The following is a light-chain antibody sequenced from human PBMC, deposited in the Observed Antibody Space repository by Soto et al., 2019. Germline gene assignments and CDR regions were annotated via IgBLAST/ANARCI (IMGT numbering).Light chain of an antibody. Sequence: QSALTQPASVSGSPVQSITISCTGTSSDVGSYNLVSWYQQHPGKAPKLMIYEGSKRPSGVSNRFSGSKSGNTASLTISGLHAEDEADYYCCSYAGSSTFGVFGGGTKLTVI. V-gene: IGLV2-23*03. CDR3: CSYAGSSTFGV. J-gene: IGLJ2*01. CDR1: SSDVGSYNL. CDR2: EGS.